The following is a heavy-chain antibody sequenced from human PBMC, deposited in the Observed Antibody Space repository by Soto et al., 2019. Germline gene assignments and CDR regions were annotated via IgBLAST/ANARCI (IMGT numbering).Heavy chain of an antibody. CDR2: IYNDGTT. CDR1: ALPVAGSY. CDR3: VRPLPSGQTHARDV. Sequence: PVGSLRLSCVASALPVAGSYMAWVRQAPGKGLEWASVIYNDGTTYYSQSVEGRFTISRDTSKNTLYLQMDRLRDEDTAVYYCVRPLPSGQTHARDVWGQGTTVTVSS. V-gene: IGHV3-53*01. D-gene: IGHD3-10*01. J-gene: IGHJ6*02.